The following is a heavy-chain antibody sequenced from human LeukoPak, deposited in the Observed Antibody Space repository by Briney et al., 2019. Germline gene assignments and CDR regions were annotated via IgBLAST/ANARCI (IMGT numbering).Heavy chain of an antibody. CDR1: GFIFSSYS. Sequence: PGGSLRLSCAASGFIFSSYSMNWVRQAPGKGLEWLSYISGNSGAKYYADSVKGRFTISRDNSKNTLYLQLNSLRAEDTAVYYCARGRVGGDGYPLYFDYWGQGTPVTVSS. V-gene: IGHV3-48*01. J-gene: IGHJ4*02. D-gene: IGHD5-24*01. CDR3: ARGRVGGDGYPLYFDY. CDR2: ISGNSGAK.